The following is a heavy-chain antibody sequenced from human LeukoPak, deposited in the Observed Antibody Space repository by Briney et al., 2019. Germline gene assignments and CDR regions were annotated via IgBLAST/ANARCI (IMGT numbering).Heavy chain of an antibody. CDR1: GGSISSYD. D-gene: IGHD6-13*01. CDR3: ARGAISAAGIFDY. V-gene: IGHV4-59*01. Sequence: SETLSLTCTVSGGSISSYDWSWIRQPPGKGLDWIGNMYYSGSTEHNHSLKSRVTISVDTSRNQFYLKLSSVTAADTAVYYCARGAISAAGIFDYWGQGTLVSVSS. J-gene: IGHJ4*02. CDR2: MYYSGST.